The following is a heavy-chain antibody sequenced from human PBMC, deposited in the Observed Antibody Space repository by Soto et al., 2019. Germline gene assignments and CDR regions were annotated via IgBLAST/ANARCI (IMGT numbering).Heavy chain of an antibody. CDR3: ARDGSGGFDS. Sequence: EVQLVESGGGLIQPGGSLRLSCAASGFTVSSNYLNWVRQAPGKGLEWVSVIYGGGNTFYADSVKDRFAISRDNSKNTLYLQMNNLRAEDTAVYYCARDGSGGFDSWGQGTLVTVSS. CDR2: IYGGGNT. V-gene: IGHV3-53*01. D-gene: IGHD2-15*01. CDR1: GFTVSSNY. J-gene: IGHJ4*02.